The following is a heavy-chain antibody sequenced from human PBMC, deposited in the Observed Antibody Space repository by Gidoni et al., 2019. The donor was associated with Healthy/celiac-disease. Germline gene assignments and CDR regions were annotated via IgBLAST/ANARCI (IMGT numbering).Heavy chain of an antibody. Sequence: EVQLVQSGAEVKKPGESLKISCHGSGHSFTSYCIGWVRQRPGKGLEWLGITYPGDSDTRYSPSFQGQVTISADKSISTAYLQWSSLKASDTAMYYCARHSDYYGSGTTDYWGQGTLVTVSS. V-gene: IGHV5-51*01. J-gene: IGHJ4*02. CDR2: TYPGDSDT. CDR3: ARHSDYYGSGTTDY. CDR1: GHSFTSYC. D-gene: IGHD3-10*01.